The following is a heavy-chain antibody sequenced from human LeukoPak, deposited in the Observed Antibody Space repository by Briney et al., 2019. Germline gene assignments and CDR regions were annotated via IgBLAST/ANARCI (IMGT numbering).Heavy chain of an antibody. CDR3: ARDHSGWDYFDY. Sequence: PGGSLRLSCVASGFTFNIHGMHWVRQAPNKGLEWVAVISHDGDHQYYGGSVKGRFTVARDNFKNTLYLQMNSLTVEDTAVYFCARDHSGWDYFDYWGQGTVVSVSS. J-gene: IGHJ4*02. V-gene: IGHV3-30*03. CDR2: ISHDGDHQ. CDR1: GFTFNIHG. D-gene: IGHD1-26*01.